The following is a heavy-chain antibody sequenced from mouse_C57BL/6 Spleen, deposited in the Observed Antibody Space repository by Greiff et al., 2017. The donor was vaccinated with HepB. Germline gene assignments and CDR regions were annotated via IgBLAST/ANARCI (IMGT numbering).Heavy chain of an antibody. CDR3: ARGIYDGYYPYFDD. J-gene: IGHJ2*01. CDR1: GFTFSDYY. Sequence: EVHLVESEGGLVQPGSSMKLSCTASGFTFSDYYMAWVRQVPEKGLEWVANINYDGSSTYYLDSLKSRFIISRDNAKNILYLQMSSLKSEDTATYYCARGIYDGYYPYFDDWGQGTTLTVSS. V-gene: IGHV5-16*01. D-gene: IGHD2-3*01. CDR2: INYDGSST.